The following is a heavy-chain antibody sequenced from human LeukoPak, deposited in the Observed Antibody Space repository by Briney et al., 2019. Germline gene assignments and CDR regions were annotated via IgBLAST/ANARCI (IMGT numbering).Heavy chain of an antibody. CDR2: INHSGYT. Sequence: SETPSLTCAVSGVSFNDYYWSWVRQTPGKGLEWIGEINHSGYTNDSPSLKSRVTLSIDTSRKQFSLNLRSVTVADTGIYYCTRMTAGHDYWGQGTLVTVSS. CDR1: GVSFNDYY. D-gene: IGHD2-21*02. CDR3: TRMTAGHDY. J-gene: IGHJ4*02. V-gene: IGHV4-34*01.